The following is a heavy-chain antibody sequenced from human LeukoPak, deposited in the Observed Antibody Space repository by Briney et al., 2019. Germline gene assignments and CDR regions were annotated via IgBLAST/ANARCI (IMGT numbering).Heavy chain of an antibody. CDR2: FDPEDGET. V-gene: IGHV1-24*01. CDR3: ATAPLALGYSSGWYPGGPRTLDY. J-gene: IGHJ4*02. CDR1: GYTLTELS. D-gene: IGHD6-19*01. Sequence: ASVKVSCKVPGYTLTELSMHWVRQAPGKGLEWMGRFDPEDGETIYAQKFQGRVTMTADTSTDTVYMELSSLRSEDTAVYYCATAPLALGYSSGWYPGGPRTLDYWGQGTLVTVSS.